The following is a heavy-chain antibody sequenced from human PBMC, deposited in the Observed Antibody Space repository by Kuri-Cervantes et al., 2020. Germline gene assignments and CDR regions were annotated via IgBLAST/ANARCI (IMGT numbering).Heavy chain of an antibody. D-gene: IGHD3-3*01. Sequence: ASVKVSCKASGYTFTSYGISWVRQAPGQGLEWMGWISAYNGNTNYAQKLQGRVTMTTDTSTSTAYMELSSLRSEDTAVYYCARDSGYYDFWSGYPNNWFDPWGQGTLVTVSS. J-gene: IGHJ5*02. V-gene: IGHV1-18*01. CDR3: ARDSGYYDFWSGYPNNWFDP. CDR1: GYTFTSYG. CDR2: ISAYNGNT.